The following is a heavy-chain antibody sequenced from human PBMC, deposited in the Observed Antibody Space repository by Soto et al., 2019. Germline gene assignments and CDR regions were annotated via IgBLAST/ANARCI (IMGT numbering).Heavy chain of an antibody. D-gene: IGHD3-10*01. V-gene: IGHV3-48*01. CDR1: GFTFSSYS. Sequence: GGSLRLSCAASGFTFSSYSMNWVRQAPGKGLEWVSYISSSSSTIYYADSVKGRFTISRDNAKNSLYLQMNSLRAEDTAVYYCARDGWFGELVYWGQGTLVTVSS. J-gene: IGHJ4*02. CDR2: ISSSSSTI. CDR3: ARDGWFGELVY.